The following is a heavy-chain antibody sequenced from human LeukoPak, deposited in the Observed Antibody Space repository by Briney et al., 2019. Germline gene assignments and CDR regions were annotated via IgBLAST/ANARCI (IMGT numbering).Heavy chain of an antibody. J-gene: IGHJ4*02. D-gene: IGHD5-18*01. CDR1: GFTFSSYS. Sequence: GGSLRLSCAASGFTFSSYSMNWVRQAPGKGLEWVSYISSSSSTIYYADSVKGRFTISRDNAKNSLYLQTNSLRAEDTAVYYCARQGIHLWFDFWGQGTLVTVSS. CDR2: ISSSSSTI. CDR3: ARQGIHLWFDF. V-gene: IGHV3-48*01.